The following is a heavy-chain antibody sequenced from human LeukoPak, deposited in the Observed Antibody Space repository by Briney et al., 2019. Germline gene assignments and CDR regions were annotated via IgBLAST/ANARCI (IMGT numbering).Heavy chain of an antibody. J-gene: IGHJ4*02. CDR1: GGSISRYY. Sequence: SETLSLTCIVSGGSISRYYWSWIRQPPGKGLEWIGSIYYSGSTNYNPSLKNRVTMSVDTSKNQFSLKLSSVTAADTAVYYCARYDNGGYYDDFYYWGQGTLVTVSS. CDR2: IYYSGST. D-gene: IGHD3-22*01. CDR3: ARYDNGGYYDDFYY. V-gene: IGHV4-59*01.